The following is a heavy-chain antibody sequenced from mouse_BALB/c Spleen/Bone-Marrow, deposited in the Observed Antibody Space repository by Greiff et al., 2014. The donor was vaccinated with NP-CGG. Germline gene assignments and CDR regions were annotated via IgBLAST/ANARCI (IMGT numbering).Heavy chain of an antibody. CDR1: GYTSTSYD. CDR3: ARSDDGFTFSFDS. J-gene: IGHJ2*01. D-gene: IGHD2-3*01. CDR2: IYPGDGST. V-gene: IGHV1S56*01. Sequence: QVQLKESGPELVKPGALVKISCKASGYTSTSYDINWVKQRPGQGLEWIGWIYPGDGSTKYNEKFKGKATLTADRSPSTAYMQLSSLTSENSAVYFCARSDDGFTFSFDSWGQGTTLTVSS.